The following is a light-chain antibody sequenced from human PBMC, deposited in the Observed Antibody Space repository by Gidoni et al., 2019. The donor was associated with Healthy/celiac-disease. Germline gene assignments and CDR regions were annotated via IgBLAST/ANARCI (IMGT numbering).Light chain of an antibody. CDR1: RSLLHSNGYNY. V-gene: IGKV2-28*01. CDR2: LGS. CDR3: MQALQTPT. Sequence: DIVMTQSPLSLPVTPGRPASISCRSSRSLLHSNGYNYLDWYLQKPGQSPQLLIYLGSNRASGVPDRFSGSGSGTDFTLKISRVEAEDVGVYYCMQALQTPTFGQXTKVEIK. J-gene: IGKJ1*01.